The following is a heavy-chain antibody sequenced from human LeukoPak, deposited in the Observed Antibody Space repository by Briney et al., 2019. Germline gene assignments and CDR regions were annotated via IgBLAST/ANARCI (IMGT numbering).Heavy chain of an antibody. D-gene: IGHD3-22*01. CDR1: GASMISSGYY. Sequence: NPSQTLSLTCTVSGASMISSGYYGGWIRQPPGKGLEWIGIISYSGTTYYNPSLESRVIMSVDTSKKQFSLQLSSVTAADTAIYYCTRHAQVVASSLIDSWGQGTLVTVSS. CDR3: TRHAQVVASSLIDS. V-gene: IGHV4-39*01. CDR2: ISYSGTT. J-gene: IGHJ4*02.